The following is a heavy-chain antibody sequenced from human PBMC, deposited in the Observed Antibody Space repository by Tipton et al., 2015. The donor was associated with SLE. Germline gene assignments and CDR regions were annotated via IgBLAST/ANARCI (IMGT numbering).Heavy chain of an antibody. D-gene: IGHD3-9*01. CDR1: GFTFSSYA. J-gene: IGHJ3*01. CDR3: ASGILTGNAAFDV. CDR2: ISARGDRT. V-gene: IGHV3-23*01. Sequence: SLRLSCAASGFTFSSYAMTWVRQAPGKGLEWVSSISARGDRTYYADSLRGRFTISRDNSKKTLFLQVNSLRVEDTALYYCASGILTGNAAFDVWGQGTMVSVSP.